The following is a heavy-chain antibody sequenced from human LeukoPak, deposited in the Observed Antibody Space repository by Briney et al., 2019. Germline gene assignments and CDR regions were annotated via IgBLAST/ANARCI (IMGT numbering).Heavy chain of an antibody. D-gene: IGHD1-26*01. V-gene: IGHV3-7*03. CDR2: IRQGGSEK. CDR1: GFTFKDYW. CDR3: AKGSYYPFDAFDI. J-gene: IGHJ3*02. Sequence: GGSLRLSCAASGFTFKDYWMTWVRQAPGKGLEWVANIRQGGSEKYYVDSVVGRFTISRDNTKNSLYLQMNSLRAEDTAVYYCAKGSYYPFDAFDIWGQGTMVTVSS.